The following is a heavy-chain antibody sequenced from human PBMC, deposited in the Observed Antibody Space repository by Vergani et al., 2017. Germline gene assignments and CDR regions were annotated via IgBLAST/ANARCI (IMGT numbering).Heavy chain of an antibody. D-gene: IGHD5-18*01. CDR3: ARDIGGYSYGHFDY. J-gene: IGHJ4*02. CDR1: GGSVSSSSYY. V-gene: IGHV4-61*01. Sequence: QVQLPESGPGLVKPSETLSLPCPVSGGSVSSSSYYWRWLRQPPGKGLEWIGYIYYSGSTNYNPSLKSRVTISVDTYKNQFSLKLSSVTAADTAVYYCARDIGGYSYGHFDYWGQGTLVTVSS. CDR2: IYYSGST.